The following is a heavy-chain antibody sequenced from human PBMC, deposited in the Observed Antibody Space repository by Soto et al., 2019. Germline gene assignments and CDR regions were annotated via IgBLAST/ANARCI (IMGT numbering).Heavy chain of an antibody. V-gene: IGHV1-3*01. Sequence: QVQLVQSGAEVKKPGASVKVSCKASGYTFTSYAMHWVRQAPGQRLELMGWINAGHGNTKYSQKFHGRVTITRDTSASTAYMELSSLRSEDTAVYYCARDTTTIFGVATCNWFDPWGQGTLVTVSS. D-gene: IGHD3-3*01. CDR2: INAGHGNT. J-gene: IGHJ5*02. CDR1: GYTFTSYA. CDR3: ARDTTTIFGVATCNWFDP.